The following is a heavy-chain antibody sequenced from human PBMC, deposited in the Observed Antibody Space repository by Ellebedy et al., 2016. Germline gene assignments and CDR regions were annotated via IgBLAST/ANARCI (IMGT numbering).Heavy chain of an antibody. CDR2: VYPSGIT. J-gene: IGHJ4*02. V-gene: IGHV4-4*07. CDR1: AGSISNFY. Sequence: SETLSLTXSVSAGSISNFYWSWIRQFAGKGLEWIGGVYPSGITDYNPSLKSRVAMSVDTSKNQFSLSLSSVTAADTAVYYCARDHGSSWLSHWGRGALVTV. D-gene: IGHD6-13*01. CDR3: ARDHGSSWLSH.